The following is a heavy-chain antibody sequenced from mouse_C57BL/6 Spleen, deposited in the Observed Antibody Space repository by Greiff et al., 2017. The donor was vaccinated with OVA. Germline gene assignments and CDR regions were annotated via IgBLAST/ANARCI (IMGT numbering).Heavy chain of an antibody. CDR1: GYTFTGYW. V-gene: IGHV1-9*01. CDR3: ARELRSAMDY. J-gene: IGHJ4*01. D-gene: IGHD4-1*01. Sequence: VQLVESGAELMQPGASVKLSCKATGYTFTGYWIEWVKQRPGHGLEWIAEILPGSGSSNSNETFKGKATFTAVTSSNTDYMQLSSLTTEDYAIYYCARELRSAMDYWGQGTSVTVSS. CDR2: ILPGSGSS.